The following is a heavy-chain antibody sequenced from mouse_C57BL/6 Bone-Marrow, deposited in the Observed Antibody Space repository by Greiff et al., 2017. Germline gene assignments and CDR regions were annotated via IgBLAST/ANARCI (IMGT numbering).Heavy chain of an antibody. Sequence: QVQLQQSGPELVKPGASVKLSCKASGYTFTSYDINWVKQRPGQGLEWIGWIYPRDGSTNYNEKFKGKATLTVDTSSSTAYMELHSLTSEDSAVYFCASDYGGSYWYFDVWGTGTTITVTA. CDR2: IYPRDGST. CDR3: ASDYGGSYWYFDV. J-gene: IGHJ1*03. D-gene: IGHD1-1*01. CDR1: GYTFTSYD. V-gene: IGHV1-85*01.